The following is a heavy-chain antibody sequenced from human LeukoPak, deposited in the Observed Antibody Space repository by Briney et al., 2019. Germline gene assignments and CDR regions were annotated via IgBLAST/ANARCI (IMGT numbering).Heavy chain of an antibody. V-gene: IGHV1-18*01. J-gene: IGHJ4*02. CDR3: ARVLGSHYYYDGSDYLDY. Sequence: ASVKVSCKASGYTFTSYGISWVRQAPGQGFEWMGWISTYNGNTNYAQRLQDRVTMTTDTSTSTAYMELRSLRSDDTAVYYCARVLGSHYYYDGSDYLDYWGQGALVTVSS. D-gene: IGHD3-22*01. CDR1: GYTFTSYG. CDR2: ISTYNGNT.